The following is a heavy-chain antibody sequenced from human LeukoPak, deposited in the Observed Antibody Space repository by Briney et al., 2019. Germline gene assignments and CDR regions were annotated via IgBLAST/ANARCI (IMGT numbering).Heavy chain of an antibody. J-gene: IGHJ6*02. D-gene: IGHD4-17*01. V-gene: IGHV4-59*12. CDR3: ARDPKPTGSYYYYGMDV. Sequence: SETLSLTCTVSGGSISSYYWSWIRQPPGKGLEWIGYIYYSGSTNYNPSLKSRVTISVDTSKNQFSLKLSSVTAADTAVYYCARDPKPTGSYYYYGMDVWGQGTTVTVSS. CDR1: GGSISSYY. CDR2: IYYSGST.